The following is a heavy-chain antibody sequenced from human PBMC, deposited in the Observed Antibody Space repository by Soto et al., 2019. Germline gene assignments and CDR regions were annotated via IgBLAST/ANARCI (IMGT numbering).Heavy chain of an antibody. J-gene: IGHJ4*02. D-gene: IGHD5-12*01. CDR1: GYTFTSYA. CDR3: AKDLGWPRPSYPDY. CDR2: INAGNGNT. V-gene: IGHV1-3*01. Sequence: ASVKVSCKASGYTFTSYAMHWVRRAPGQRLEWMGWINAGNGNTKYSQKFQGRFTISRDNSKNTLSLQMNSLRTEDTAVYYCAKDLGWPRPSYPDYWGQGIRVTVSS.